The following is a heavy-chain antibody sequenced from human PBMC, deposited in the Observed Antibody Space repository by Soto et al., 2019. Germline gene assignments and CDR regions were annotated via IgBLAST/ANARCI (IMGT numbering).Heavy chain of an antibody. V-gene: IGHV1-46*04. D-gene: IGHD2-21*02. CDR2: INPSDGSST. J-gene: IGHJ3*01. Sequence: ASVKVSCKASGYTFTSYYMHWVRQAPGQGLEWMGIINPSDGSSTSYADSVKGRFTISRDNAKNTLYLQMNSLRAEDTAVYYCARGDRGAFDLWGQGTMVTVSS. CDR3: ARGDRGAFDL. CDR1: GYTFTSYY.